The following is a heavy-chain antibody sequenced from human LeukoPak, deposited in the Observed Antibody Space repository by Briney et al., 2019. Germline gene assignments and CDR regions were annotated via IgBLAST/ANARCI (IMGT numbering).Heavy chain of an antibody. CDR1: GFTFNDYA. CDR3: ARGGLVFGY. V-gene: IGHV3-23*01. D-gene: IGHD2-2*01. CDR2: INAASYST. Sequence: GGSLRLSCAASGFTFNDYAMSWVRQAPGKGLEWVSSINAASYSTYYADSVKGRFTISRDNSKNTLALQMNSLRAEDTAVYYCARGGLVFGYWGQGTLVTVSS. J-gene: IGHJ4*02.